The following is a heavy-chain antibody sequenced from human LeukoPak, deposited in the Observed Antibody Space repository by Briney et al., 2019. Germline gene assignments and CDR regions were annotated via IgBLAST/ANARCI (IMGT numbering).Heavy chain of an antibody. J-gene: IGHJ6*03. D-gene: IGHD2-21*01. CDR2: IRYDGSNK. Sequence: GGSLRLSCAASGFTFSSYGMYWVRQAPGKGLEWVAFIRYDGSNKYYADSVKGRFTISRDNSKNTLYLQMNSLRAEDTAVYYCAKGAWWRVVIAEDYYYMDVWGKGTTVTVSS. V-gene: IGHV3-30*02. CDR3: AKGAWWRVVIAEDYYYMDV. CDR1: GFTFSSYG.